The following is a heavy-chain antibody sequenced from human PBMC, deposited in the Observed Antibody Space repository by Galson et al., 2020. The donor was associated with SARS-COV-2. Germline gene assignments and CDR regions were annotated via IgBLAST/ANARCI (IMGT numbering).Heavy chain of an antibody. D-gene: IGHD2-2*01. Sequence: SGPTLVKPTQTLTLTCTFSGFSLSTSGVGVGWIRQPPGKALEWLALIYWNDDKRYSPSLKSRLTITKDTSKNQVVLTMTNMDPVDTATYYCAHRREQNEYCSSTSCDNTFDYWGQGTLVTVSS. CDR3: AHRREQNEYCSSTSCDNTFDY. J-gene: IGHJ4*02. CDR1: GFSLSTSGVG. CDR2: IYWNDDK. V-gene: IGHV2-5*01.